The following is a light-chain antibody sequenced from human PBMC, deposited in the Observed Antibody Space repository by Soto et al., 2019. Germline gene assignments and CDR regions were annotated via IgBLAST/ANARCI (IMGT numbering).Light chain of an antibody. V-gene: IGKV1-13*02. CDR2: DAS. Sequence: IQLTQSPSSLSASVGDRVTITCRAGQDIGSALAWYQQRPGKATKLLLYDASNLEAGVPSKFSGSGSGTDFTLTITCLRPEDFATYYCQQFNGFPLTFGEGTKVQIK. CDR3: QQFNGFPLT. J-gene: IGKJ4*01. CDR1: QDIGSA.